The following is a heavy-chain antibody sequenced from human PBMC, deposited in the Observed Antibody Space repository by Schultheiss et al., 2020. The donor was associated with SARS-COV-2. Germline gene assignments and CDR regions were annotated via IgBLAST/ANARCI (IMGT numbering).Heavy chain of an antibody. J-gene: IGHJ6*02. D-gene: IGHD1-26*01. Sequence: GGSLRLSCAASGFTFSSYGMHWVRQAPGKGLEWVAVIWYDGSNKYYADSVKGRFTISRDNSKNTLYLQMNSLRAEDTAVYYCARDRPMYSGYHYYYGMDVWGQGTTVTVSS. CDR2: IWYDGSNK. CDR1: GFTFSSYG. CDR3: ARDRPMYSGYHYYYGMDV. V-gene: IGHV3-33*01.